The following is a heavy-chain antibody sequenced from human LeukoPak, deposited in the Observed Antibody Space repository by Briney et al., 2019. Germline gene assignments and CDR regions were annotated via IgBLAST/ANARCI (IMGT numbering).Heavy chain of an antibody. J-gene: IGHJ4*02. V-gene: IGHV3-66*02. CDR1: GFTVSSNY. CDR3: ARVFYYYDSSGYRSADIFDY. CDR2: IYSGGST. D-gene: IGHD3-22*01. Sequence: GGSLRLSCAASGFTVSSNYMSWVRQAPGKGLEWVSVIYSGGSTYYADSVKGRFTISRDNSKNTLYLQMNSLRAEDTAVYYCARVFYYYDSSGYRSADIFDYWGQGTLVTVSS.